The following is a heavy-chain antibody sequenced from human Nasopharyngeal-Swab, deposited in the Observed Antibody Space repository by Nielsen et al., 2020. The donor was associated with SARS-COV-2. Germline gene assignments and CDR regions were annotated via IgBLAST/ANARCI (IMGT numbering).Heavy chain of an antibody. J-gene: IGHJ4*02. CDR2: IGDKDHNYAT. V-gene: IGHV3-73*01. Sequence: GESLKISCAASGFIFSASAIHWVRQASGKGPEWVGRIGDKDHNYATTYGASVQGRFTISRDDSKNTAFLQMDSLKTEDTALYYCTTDFYFDYWGQGTLVTDSS. CDR1: GFIFSASA. CDR3: TTDFYFDY.